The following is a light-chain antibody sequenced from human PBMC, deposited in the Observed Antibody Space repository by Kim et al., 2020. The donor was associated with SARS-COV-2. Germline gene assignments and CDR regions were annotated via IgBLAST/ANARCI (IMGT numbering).Light chain of an antibody. CDR2: GNS. J-gene: IGLJ3*02. CDR3: QSYDSSLSGSV. Sequence: QRLTNSGTRRSSNIVAGYDLHWYQNSTGPAPQHRIYGNSNRPSGVPARFSGAKSGTSASLAIPGLQAEDEADYYCQSYDSSLSGSVLGGGTQLTVL. V-gene: IGLV1-40*01. CDR1: SSNIVAGYD.